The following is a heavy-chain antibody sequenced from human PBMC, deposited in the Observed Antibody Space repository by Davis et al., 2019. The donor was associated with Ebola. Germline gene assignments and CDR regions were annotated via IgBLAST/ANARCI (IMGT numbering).Heavy chain of an antibody. CDR3: ARDGENYSDLDY. CDR2: MSYDGSKE. Sequence: GESLKISCEASGFIFRNYGIHWVRQVPGRGLEWVAVMSYDGSKEYYRDSVKGRFTISRDNAKNTLFLQMNSLRAEDSAVYYCARDGENYSDLDYWGQGTLVTVSS. CDR1: GFIFRNYG. J-gene: IGHJ4*02. D-gene: IGHD3-10*01. V-gene: IGHV3-30*03.